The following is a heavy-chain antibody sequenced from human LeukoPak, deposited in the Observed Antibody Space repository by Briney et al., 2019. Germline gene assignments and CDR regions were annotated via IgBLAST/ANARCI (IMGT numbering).Heavy chain of an antibody. CDR2: IYYSGST. J-gene: IGHJ5*02. D-gene: IGHD2/OR15-2a*01. CDR1: GGSISSSSYY. CDR3: ARLITVNDWFDP. Sequence: PSETLSLTCTVSGGSISSSSYYWGWIRQPPGKGLEWIGSIYYSGSTYYNPSLKSRVTISVDTSKNQFSLKLSSVTAADTAVYYCARLITVNDWFDPRGQGTLVTVSS. V-gene: IGHV4-39*01.